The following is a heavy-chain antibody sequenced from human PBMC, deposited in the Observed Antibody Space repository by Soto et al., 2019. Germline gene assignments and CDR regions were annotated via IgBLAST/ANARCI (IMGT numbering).Heavy chain of an antibody. CDR2: IIPIFGTA. CDR1: GGTFSSYA. V-gene: IGHV1-69*13. Sequence: SVKVSCKASGGTFSSYAISWVRQAPGQGLEWMGGIIPIFGTANYAQKFQGRVTITADESTSTAYMELSSLRSEDTAVYYCARSAQGAYCGGDCYSLFYWGQGTLVTVSS. D-gene: IGHD2-21*02. J-gene: IGHJ4*02. CDR3: ARSAQGAYCGGDCYSLFY.